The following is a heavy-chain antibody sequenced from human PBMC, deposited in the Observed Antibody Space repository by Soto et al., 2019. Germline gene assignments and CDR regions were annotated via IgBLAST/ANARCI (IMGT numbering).Heavy chain of an antibody. Sequence: SETLSLTCTVSGVSINNYYWTWIRQPPGKRLEWIGAIYYTGSTTYNPSLRSRVTFSVDTSKNQFSLSLTSVTAADTAVYFCEKVVYGGNLDYWGQGNLVTVSS. V-gene: IGHV4-59*01. J-gene: IGHJ4*02. CDR1: GVSINNYY. CDR2: IYYTGST. CDR3: EKVVYGGNLDY. D-gene: IGHD2-8*01.